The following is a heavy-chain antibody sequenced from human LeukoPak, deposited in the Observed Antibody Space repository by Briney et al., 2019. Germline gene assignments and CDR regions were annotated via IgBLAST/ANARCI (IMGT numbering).Heavy chain of an antibody. J-gene: IGHJ6*03. CDR3: ARDGHGDFWRARRTYYMDV. CDR2: ISSTSSYI. Sequence: GGSLRLSCAASGFTFSSYTMNWVRQAPGKGLEWVSSISSTSSYIYYADSVKGRFTISRDNAKNSLYLEMNSLRAEDTAVYYCARDGHGDFWRARRTYYMDVWGKGTTVTVSS. D-gene: IGHD3-3*01. CDR1: GFTFSSYT. V-gene: IGHV3-21*06.